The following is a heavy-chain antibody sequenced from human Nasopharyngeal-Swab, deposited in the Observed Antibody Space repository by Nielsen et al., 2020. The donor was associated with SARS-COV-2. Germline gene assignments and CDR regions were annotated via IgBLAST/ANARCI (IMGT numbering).Heavy chain of an antibody. J-gene: IGHJ4*02. CDR1: GFTFSSFE. Sequence: GESLKISCAASGFTFSSFEMNWVRQAPGKGLEWLSYISNSGSGTTIYYADSVKGRFTISRDNSKNTLYLQMNSLRAEDTAVYYCARAIRGYSSYYFDYWGQGTLVTVSS. V-gene: IGHV3-48*03. CDR2: ISNSGSGTTI. D-gene: IGHD5-18*01. CDR3: ARAIRGYSSYYFDY.